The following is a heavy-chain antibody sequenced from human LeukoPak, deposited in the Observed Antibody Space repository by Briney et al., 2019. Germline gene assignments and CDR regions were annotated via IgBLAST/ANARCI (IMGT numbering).Heavy chain of an antibody. CDR2: IKQDGSVK. V-gene: IGHV3-7*01. J-gene: IGHJ6*03. CDR1: GFTFSSYW. D-gene: IGHD3-3*01. CDR3: ARAYDFWSGYHYYYYYMDV. Sequence: GGPLRLSCAASGFTFSSYWMSWVRQAPGKGLEWVANIKQDGSVKYYVDSVKGRFTISRDNAKNSLYLQMNSLRAEDTAVYYCARAYDFWSGYHYYYYYMDVWGKGTTVTVSS.